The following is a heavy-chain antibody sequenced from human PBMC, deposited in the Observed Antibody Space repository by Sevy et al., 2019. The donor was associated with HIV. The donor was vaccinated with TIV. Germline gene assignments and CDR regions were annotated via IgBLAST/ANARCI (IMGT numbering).Heavy chain of an antibody. CDR1: GYMFSDYN. V-gene: IGHV1-2*06. CDR2: INPNSGVT. D-gene: IGHD1-20*01. CDR3: VREDNNAPRTLLSFDI. J-gene: IGHJ3*02. Sequence: ASVKVSCKATGYMFSDYNMHWVRQAPGQGFEWMALINPNSGVTIYAQKFRGRVSLTRDTSMSTAYMELSALTSDDTAVYYCVREDNNAPRTLLSFDIWGQGTMVTVSS.